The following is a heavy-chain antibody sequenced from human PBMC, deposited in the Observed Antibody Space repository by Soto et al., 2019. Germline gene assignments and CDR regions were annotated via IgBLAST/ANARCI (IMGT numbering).Heavy chain of an antibody. CDR1: GCTFTSYG. V-gene: IGHV1-18*01. D-gene: IGHD3-16*02. Sequence: ASVKVSCKASGCTFTSYGISWVRQAPGQGLEWMGWISAYNGNTNYAQKLQGRVTMTTDTSTSTAYMELRSLRSDDTAVYYCARVGPYVWGSYRYPLDYWGQGTLVTVSS. CDR3: ARVGPYVWGSYRYPLDY. J-gene: IGHJ4*02. CDR2: ISAYNGNT.